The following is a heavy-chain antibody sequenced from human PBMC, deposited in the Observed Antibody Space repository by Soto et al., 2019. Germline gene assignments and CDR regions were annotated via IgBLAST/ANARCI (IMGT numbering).Heavy chain of an antibody. Sequence: ASVKVSCKASGYTFTSYDINWVRQATGQGLEWMGWMNPNSGNTGYAQKFQGRVTMTRNTSISTAYMELSSLRSEDTAVYYCASPPSGSGGSFFSYWGQGTLVTVSS. CDR2: MNPNSGNT. D-gene: IGHD2-15*01. V-gene: IGHV1-8*01. J-gene: IGHJ4*02. CDR1: GYTFTSYD. CDR3: ASPPSGSGGSFFSY.